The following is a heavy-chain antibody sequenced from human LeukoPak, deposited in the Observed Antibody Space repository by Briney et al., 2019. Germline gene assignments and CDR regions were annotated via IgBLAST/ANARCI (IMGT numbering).Heavy chain of an antibody. Sequence: VKVSCKASGGTFSSYAISWVRQAPGQGLEWMGGIIPIFGTANYAQKFRGRVTITADESTSTAYMELSSPRSEDTAVYYCARDDYYGSGTQPYFDYWGQGTLVTVSS. CDR2: IIPIFGTA. CDR3: ARDDYYGSGTQPYFDY. CDR1: GGTFSSYA. V-gene: IGHV1-69*13. J-gene: IGHJ4*02. D-gene: IGHD3-10*01.